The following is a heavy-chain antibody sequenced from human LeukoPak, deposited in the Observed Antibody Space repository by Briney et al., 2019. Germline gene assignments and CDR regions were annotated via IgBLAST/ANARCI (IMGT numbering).Heavy chain of an antibody. D-gene: IGHD6-13*01. Sequence: TGGSLRLSCAASGFTFSSYEMNWVRQAPGKGLEWVSYISSSGSTIYYADSVKGRFTISRDNAKNSLYLQMNSLRAEDTAVYYCARTPHSSSWSYYFDYWGQGTLVTVSS. J-gene: IGHJ4*02. CDR3: ARTPHSSSWSYYFDY. V-gene: IGHV3-48*03. CDR2: ISSSGSTI. CDR1: GFTFSSYE.